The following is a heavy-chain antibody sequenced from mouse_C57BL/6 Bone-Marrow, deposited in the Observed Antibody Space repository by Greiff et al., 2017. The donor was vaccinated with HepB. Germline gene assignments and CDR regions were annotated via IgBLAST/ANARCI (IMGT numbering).Heavy chain of an antibody. CDR2: IYPRSGNT. CDR1: GYTFTSYG. Sequence: QVQLQQSGAELARPGASVKLSCKASGYTFTSYGISWVKQRTGQGLEWIGEIYPRSGNTYYNEKFKGKATLTADKSSSTAYMELRSLTSEDSAVYFCASRGNAVVGAMDYWGQGTSVTVSS. D-gene: IGHD1-1*01. J-gene: IGHJ4*01. CDR3: ASRGNAVVGAMDY. V-gene: IGHV1-81*01.